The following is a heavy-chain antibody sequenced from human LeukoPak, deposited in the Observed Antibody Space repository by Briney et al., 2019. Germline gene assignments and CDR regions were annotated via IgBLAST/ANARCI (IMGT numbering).Heavy chain of an antibody. CDR2: IYYSGST. Sequence: TSETLSLTCTVSGGSISSYYWSWTRQPPGKGLEWIGYIYYSGSTNYNPSLKSRVTISVDTSKNQFSLKLSSVTAADTAVYYCARGGSYYYYYGMDVWGQGITVTVSS. CDR3: ARGGSYYYYYGMDV. J-gene: IGHJ6*02. CDR1: GGSISSYY. D-gene: IGHD2-15*01. V-gene: IGHV4-59*01.